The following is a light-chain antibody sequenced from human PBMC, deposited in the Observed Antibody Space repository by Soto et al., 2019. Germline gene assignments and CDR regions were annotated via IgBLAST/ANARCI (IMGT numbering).Light chain of an antibody. CDR2: GAS. V-gene: IGKV3-15*01. CDR3: QQYSYWRT. J-gene: IGKJ1*01. CDR1: QNVNSN. Sequence: EIVMTQSPATLSVSPGERATLSCRASQNVNSNLAWYQQKPGQAPRLLIYGASTRATGFPARFSGSGSGTEFTLTISSLQSEDFAVYYCQQYSYWRTFGQGTKLEIK.